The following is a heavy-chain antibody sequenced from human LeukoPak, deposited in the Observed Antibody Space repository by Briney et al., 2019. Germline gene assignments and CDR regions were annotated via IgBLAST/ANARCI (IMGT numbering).Heavy chain of an antibody. V-gene: IGHV3-33*01. D-gene: IGHD5-24*01. CDR3: ARDSGYGYNTFPTADY. CDR2: IWYDGSNK. CDR1: GFTFSSYG. Sequence: GGSLRLSCLSSGFTFSSYGMHWVRQAPGKGLEWVAFIWYDGSNKYYADSVKGRFTISRDNSENTLYLQMSSLRAEDTALYYCARDSGYGYNTFPTADYWGQGILVTVSS. J-gene: IGHJ4*02.